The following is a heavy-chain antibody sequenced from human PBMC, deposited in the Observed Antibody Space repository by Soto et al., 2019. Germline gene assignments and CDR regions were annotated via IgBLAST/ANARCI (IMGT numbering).Heavy chain of an antibody. J-gene: IGHJ6*02. CDR2: TPQDGVDG. V-gene: IGHV3-7*03. CDR1: GFTFSMYS. CDR3: ARDHLILPAHDFFYGSDV. D-gene: IGHD2-21*02. Sequence: PGGSLRLSCEVSGFTFSMYSMSWVRQSPGKGLEWAAKTPQDGVDGHYADSVKGRFTISRDNGKNSLYLQLNNLRAEDTAVYYCARDHLILPAHDFFYGSDVWGRGATVTVSS.